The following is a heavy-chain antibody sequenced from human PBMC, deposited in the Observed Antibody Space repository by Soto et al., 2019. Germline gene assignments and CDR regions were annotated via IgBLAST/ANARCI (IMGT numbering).Heavy chain of an antibody. CDR3: ARRQGDLSYDYIWGSYRCPWFDP. CDR2: IIPIFGTA. CDR1: GGTFSSYA. J-gene: IGHJ5*02. D-gene: IGHD3-16*02. Sequence: SVKVSCKASGGTFSSYAISWVRQAPGQGLEWMGGIIPIFGTANYAQKFQGRVTITANESTSTAYMELSSLRSEDTAVYYCARRQGDLSYDYIWGSYRCPWFDPWGQGTLVTVSS. V-gene: IGHV1-69*13.